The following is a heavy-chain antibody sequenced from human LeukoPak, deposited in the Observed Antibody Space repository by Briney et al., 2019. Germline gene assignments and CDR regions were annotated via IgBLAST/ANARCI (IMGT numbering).Heavy chain of an antibody. Sequence: PGGSLRLSCAASGFTFGDYYMSWIRQAPGKGLEWVSYISSSGNSISYAGSVKGRFTISRDNAKNSLFLQMNSLRAEDTAVYYCARDQVSIAGTGIDYWGQGTLVTVSS. CDR1: GFTFGDYY. J-gene: IGHJ4*02. V-gene: IGHV3-11*04. CDR2: ISSSGNSI. CDR3: ARDQVSIAGTGIDY. D-gene: IGHD6-13*01.